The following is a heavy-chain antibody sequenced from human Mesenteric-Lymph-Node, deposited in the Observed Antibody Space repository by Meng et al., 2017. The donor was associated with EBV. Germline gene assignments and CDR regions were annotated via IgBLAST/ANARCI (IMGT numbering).Heavy chain of an antibody. Sequence: QITLKELCPNPLKPHKPPTRTCTFAGSSLTTSGVGVGWIRQPPGKALEWLALIYWDDDKRYSPSLKTRLTITKDTSKNQVVLTMTNMNPVDTATYYCAHSPLYFGEWDFQHWGQGTLVTVSS. V-gene: IGHV2-5*02. CDR3: AHSPLYFGEWDFQH. CDR1: GSSLTTSGVG. D-gene: IGHD3-10*01. J-gene: IGHJ1*01. CDR2: IYWDDDK.